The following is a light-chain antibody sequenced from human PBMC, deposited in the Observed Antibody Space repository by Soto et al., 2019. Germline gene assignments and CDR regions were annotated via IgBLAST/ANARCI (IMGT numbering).Light chain of an antibody. J-gene: IGLJ3*02. V-gene: IGLV4-69*01. CDR3: QTWGTGIRV. CDR1: SGHSSYA. Sequence: QLVLTQSPSASASLGASVKLTCTLSSGHSSYAIAWYQQRPKKGPRYLMKLNSDGSHSKGDGIPDRFSGSSSGAERYLTISSLQSEDEADYYCQTWGTGIRVFGGGTKVTVL. CDR2: LNSDGSH.